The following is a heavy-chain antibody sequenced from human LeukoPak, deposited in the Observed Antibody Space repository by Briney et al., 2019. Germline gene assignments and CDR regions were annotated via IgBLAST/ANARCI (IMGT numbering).Heavy chain of an antibody. CDR3: ARDLGW. CDR2: INHSGST. J-gene: IGHJ4*02. D-gene: IGHD6-19*01. CDR1: GGSFSGYY. V-gene: IGHV4-34*01. Sequence: SETLSLTCAVYGGSFSGYYWSWIRQPPGKGLEWIGEINHSGSTNYNPSLKSRVTISVDTSKNQFSLKLSSVTAADTAVYYCARDLGWWGQGTLVTVSS.